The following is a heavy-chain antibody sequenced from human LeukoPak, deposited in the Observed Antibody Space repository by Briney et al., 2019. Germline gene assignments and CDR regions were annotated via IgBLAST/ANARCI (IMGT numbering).Heavy chain of an antibody. D-gene: IGHD5-18*01. CDR3: ARRLRYSFYYYMDV. Sequence: SETLSLTCAVYGGSFSSYFYNWIRQPPGKGLEWIGEINDSGTTNYNPSLKSRVTISVDTSKNQFSLKLTSVTAADTAVYYCARRLRYSFYYYMDVWGKGTTVTISS. V-gene: IGHV4-34*01. CDR1: GGSFSSYF. CDR2: INDSGTT. J-gene: IGHJ6*03.